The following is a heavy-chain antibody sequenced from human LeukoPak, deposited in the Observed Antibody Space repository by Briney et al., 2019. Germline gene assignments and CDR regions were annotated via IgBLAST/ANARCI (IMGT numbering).Heavy chain of an antibody. Sequence: GGSLRLSCAASGFTFSDYWMSWVRQAPGKGLEWVANIKQDGSEKNYVDSVKGRFIISRDNAKNSLYLQMNSLRAEDTAVYYCARDCPFGFYWGQGTLVTVSS. D-gene: IGHD3-10*01. CDR1: GFTFSDYW. CDR2: IKQDGSEK. J-gene: IGHJ4*02. CDR3: ARDCPFGFY. V-gene: IGHV3-7*01.